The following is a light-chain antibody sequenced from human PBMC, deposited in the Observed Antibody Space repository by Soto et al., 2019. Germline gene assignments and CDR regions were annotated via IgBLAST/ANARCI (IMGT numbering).Light chain of an antibody. V-gene: IGLV1-47*01. CDR1: SSNIGSHY. Sequence: QSVLTQPPSASGTPGQRVTISCSGSSSNIGSHYVYWYQHLPGTAPKLLIYRNNQRPSGVPDRFSGSKSGTSASLAISGLRSEDEGDYYCAAWDDSLSGGLFAGGTKVTVL. J-gene: IGLJ3*02. CDR3: AAWDDSLSGGL. CDR2: RNN.